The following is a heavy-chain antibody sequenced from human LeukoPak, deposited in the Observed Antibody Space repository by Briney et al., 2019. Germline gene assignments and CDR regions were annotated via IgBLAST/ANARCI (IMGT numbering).Heavy chain of an antibody. J-gene: IGHJ3*02. CDR3: ARSRSSYYDILTGYRKDAFDI. V-gene: IGHV3-21*01. CDR1: GFTFSSYS. D-gene: IGHD3-9*01. Sequence: GGSLRLSCAASGFTFSSYSMNWDRQAPGKGLEWVSSISSSSSYIYYADSVKGRFTISRDNAKNALYLQMNSLRAEDTAVYYCARSRSSYYDILTGYRKDAFDIWGQGTMVTVSS. CDR2: ISSSSSYI.